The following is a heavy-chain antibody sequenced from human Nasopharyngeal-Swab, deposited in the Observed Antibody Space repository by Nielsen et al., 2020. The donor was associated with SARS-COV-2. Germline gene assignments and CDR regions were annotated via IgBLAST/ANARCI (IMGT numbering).Heavy chain of an antibody. Sequence: SETLSLTCAVYGGSFSGYYWSWIRQPPGKGLEWIGEINHSGSANYNPSLKSGVTTSAETSANQLCIKLSSVTAADTAVYYCARQRGSGSYWDYYYYAMDVWGQGTTVTVSS. V-gene: IGHV4-34*01. CDR2: INHSGSA. CDR1: GGSFSGYY. J-gene: IGHJ6*02. CDR3: ARQRGSGSYWDYYYYAMDV. D-gene: IGHD3-10*01.